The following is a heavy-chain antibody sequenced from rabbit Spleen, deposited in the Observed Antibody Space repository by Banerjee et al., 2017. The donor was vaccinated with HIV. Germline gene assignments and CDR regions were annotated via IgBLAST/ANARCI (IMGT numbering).Heavy chain of an antibody. J-gene: IGHJ4*01. CDR3: VREVAAKFNL. V-gene: IGHV1S7*01. CDR2: IDPLFGIT. Sequence: QQLVESGGGLVKPGGSLKLSCKASGFDFRRSYLSWVRQVPGKGLEWIGYIDPLFGITYYANWVNGRFSLSRENTQNTVYLQLNSLTAADTATYFCVREVAAKFNLWGPGTLVTVS. CDR1: GFDFRRSY. D-gene: IGHD4-1*01.